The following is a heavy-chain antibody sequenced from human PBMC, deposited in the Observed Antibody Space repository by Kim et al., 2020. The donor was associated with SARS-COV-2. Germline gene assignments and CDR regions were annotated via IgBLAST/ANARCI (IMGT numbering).Heavy chain of an antibody. CDR3: ARGGWEGESLRAFDI. Sequence: PSLKSRVTISVDTSKNQFSLKLSSVTAADTAVYYCARGGWEGESLRAFDIWGQGTMVTVSS. J-gene: IGHJ3*02. D-gene: IGHD3-10*01. V-gene: IGHV4-31*02.